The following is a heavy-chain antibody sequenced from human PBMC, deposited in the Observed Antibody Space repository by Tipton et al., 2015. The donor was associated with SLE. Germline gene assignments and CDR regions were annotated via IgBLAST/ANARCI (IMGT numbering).Heavy chain of an antibody. V-gene: IGHV3-9*01. J-gene: IGHJ6*02. Sequence: SLRLSCAASGFTFDDYAMHWVRQAPGKGLEWVSGISWNSGSIGYADSVKGRFTISRDNAKNSLYLQMNSLRAEDTALYYCAKGSRGIYGPPPGMDVWGQGTTVTVSS. CDR3: AKGSRGIYGPPPGMDV. D-gene: IGHD4-17*01. CDR1: GFTFDDYA. CDR2: ISWNSGSI.